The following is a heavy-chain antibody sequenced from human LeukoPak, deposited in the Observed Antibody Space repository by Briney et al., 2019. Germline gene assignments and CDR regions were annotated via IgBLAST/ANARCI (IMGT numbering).Heavy chain of an antibody. J-gene: IGHJ3*02. CDR3: ARDFYGDYGDAFDI. CDR2: IYSSGST. V-gene: IGHV4-39*07. CDR1: GASISSGSNY. Sequence: SETLSLTCSVSGASISSGSNYWGWIRQPPGKTLEWIGSIYSSGSTYYNPSLKSRVIIIIDTSKNQFSLKLSSVTAADTAVYYCARDFYGDYGDAFDIWGQGTMVTVSS. D-gene: IGHD4-17*01.